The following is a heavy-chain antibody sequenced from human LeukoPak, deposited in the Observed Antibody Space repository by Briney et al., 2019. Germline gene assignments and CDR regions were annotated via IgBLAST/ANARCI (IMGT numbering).Heavy chain of an antibody. Sequence: SETLSLTCTVSGGSISNSSSYWGWIRQPPGKGLEWIGSIYYSGSTYYNPSLKSRVTISVDTSKNQFSLKLSSVTAADTAVYYCARDSGGFEVDYWGQGTLVTVSS. CDR2: IYYSGST. V-gene: IGHV4-39*07. D-gene: IGHD1-26*01. J-gene: IGHJ4*02. CDR1: GGSISNSSSY. CDR3: ARDSGGFEVDY.